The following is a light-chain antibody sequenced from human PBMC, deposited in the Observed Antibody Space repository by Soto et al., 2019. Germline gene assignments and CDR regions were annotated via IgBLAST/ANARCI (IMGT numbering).Light chain of an antibody. J-gene: IGKJ1*01. CDR1: QSISSY. V-gene: IGKV3-15*01. Sequence: MTQSPSSLSASVGDRVTITCRASQSISSYLNWYQQKPGQSPRLLIYGASSRATGIPGRFSGGGSGTEFTLSISSLQSEDFAVYYCQQYNSWPRTFGQGTKVDIK. CDR3: QQYNSWPRT. CDR2: GAS.